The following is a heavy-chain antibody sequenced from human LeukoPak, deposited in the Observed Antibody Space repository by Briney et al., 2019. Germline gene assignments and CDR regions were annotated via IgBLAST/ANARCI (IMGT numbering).Heavy chain of an antibody. CDR1: GGSISTYY. V-gene: IGHV4-4*09. Sequence: SETLPLTCTVSGGSISTYYWSRIRQPPGMPLEWVGYIYPTGSTDYNPSLKSRVTISVDTSKNQISLSLTSVTAADTAIYYCARHYCTGASCPDYFDYWGQGTLVAVSS. CDR3: ARHYCTGASCPDYFDY. CDR2: IYPTGST. J-gene: IGHJ4*02. D-gene: IGHD2-15*01.